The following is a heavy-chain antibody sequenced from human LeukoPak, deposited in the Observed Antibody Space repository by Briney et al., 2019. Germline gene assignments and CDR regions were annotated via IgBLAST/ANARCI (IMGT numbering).Heavy chain of an antibody. CDR2: INHSGST. CDR3: AVLATYYDILTGYYYGGWFDP. V-gene: IGHV4-34*08. Sequence: PGGSLRLSCAASGFTFSSYWMSWVRQAPGKGLEWIGEINHSGSTNYNPSLKSRVTISVDTSKNQFSLKLSSVTAADTAVYYCAVLATYYDILTGYYYGGWFDPWGQGTLVTVSS. D-gene: IGHD3-9*01. J-gene: IGHJ5*02. CDR1: GFTFSSYW.